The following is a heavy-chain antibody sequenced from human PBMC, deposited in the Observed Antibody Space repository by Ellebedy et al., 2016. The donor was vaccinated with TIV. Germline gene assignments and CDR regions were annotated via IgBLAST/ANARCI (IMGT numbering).Heavy chain of an antibody. CDR2: INHSGST. V-gene: IGHV4-34*01. D-gene: IGHD6-13*01. Sequence: MPSETLSLTCAVYGGSFSGYYWSWIRQPPGKGLEWIGEINHSGSTNYNPSLKSRVTISVDTSKNQFSLKLSSVTAADTAVYYCASAPYSSSWYDEYFQHWGQGTLVTVSS. J-gene: IGHJ1*01. CDR1: GGSFSGYY. CDR3: ASAPYSSSWYDEYFQH.